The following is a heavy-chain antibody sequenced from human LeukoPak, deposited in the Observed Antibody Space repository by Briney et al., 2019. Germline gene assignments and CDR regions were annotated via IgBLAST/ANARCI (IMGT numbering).Heavy chain of an antibody. D-gene: IGHD6-13*01. Sequence: GGSLRLSCAASGFTFSSYGMHWVRQAPGKGLEWVAVISYDGSNKYYADSVKGRFTISRDNSKNTLYLQMNSLRAEDTAVYYCAKGTYNWNHVVAAAGPFDPWGQGTLVTVSS. V-gene: IGHV3-30*18. CDR1: GFTFSSYG. J-gene: IGHJ5*02. CDR3: AKGTYNWNHVVAAAGPFDP. CDR2: ISYDGSNK.